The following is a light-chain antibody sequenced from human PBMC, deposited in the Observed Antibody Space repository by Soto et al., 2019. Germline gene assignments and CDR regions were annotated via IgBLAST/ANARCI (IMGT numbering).Light chain of an antibody. J-gene: IGKJ1*01. CDR3: QQYQSYSH. CDR2: KAS. CDR1: QSKSSW. V-gene: IGKV1-5*03. Sequence: DIQMTQSPSTLSASVGDKVTNTCRASQSKSSWLAWYQQKPGKAPKLLIYKASILESGVPSRFSGSGSGTEFTLTISSLQPDDFATYYCQQYQSYSHFGQGTKVDIK.